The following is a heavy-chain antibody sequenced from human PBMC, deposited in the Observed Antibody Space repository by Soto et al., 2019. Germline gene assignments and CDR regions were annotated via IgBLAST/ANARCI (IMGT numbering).Heavy chain of an antibody. D-gene: IGHD3-10*01. CDR1: GGSISSYY. CDR2: IYYSGST. CDR3: ARKNYGSGKNRYYYYGMDV. J-gene: IGHJ6*02. Sequence: SETLSLTCTVSGGSISSYYWSWIRQPPGKGLEWIGYIYYSGSTNYNPSLKSRVTISVDTSKNQFSLKLSSVTAADTAVYYCARKNYGSGKNRYYYYGMDVWGQGTTVTVSS. V-gene: IGHV4-59*01.